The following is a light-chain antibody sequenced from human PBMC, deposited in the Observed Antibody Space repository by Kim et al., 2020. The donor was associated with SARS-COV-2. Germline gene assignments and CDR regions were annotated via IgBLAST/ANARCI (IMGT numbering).Light chain of an antibody. CDR2: AAS. Sequence: SRGERATLSCRASQSVSRSLAWYQVKPGQAPRLLIYAASTRATDVPARLSGTGSGTEFTLTISSLQSEDFAVYYCQQYDDWPPSTFGQGTRLEIK. V-gene: IGKV3-15*01. CDR1: QSVSRS. CDR3: QQYDDWPPST. J-gene: IGKJ5*01.